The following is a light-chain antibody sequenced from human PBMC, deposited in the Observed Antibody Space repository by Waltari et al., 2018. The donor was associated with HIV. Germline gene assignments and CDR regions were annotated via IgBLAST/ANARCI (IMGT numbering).Light chain of an antibody. J-gene: IGLJ1*01. Sequence: QSALTQPRSVSGSPGQPVTISCTGTSSDVGGYNYVSWYQQHPGKAPKLMIYDVNKRPSGGPDRFAGYKSGNTASLTISGLQTEDEADYYCYSYAGSYTSVFGTGTTVTVL. CDR1: SSDVGGYNY. CDR2: DVN. V-gene: IGLV2-11*01. CDR3: YSYAGSYTSV.